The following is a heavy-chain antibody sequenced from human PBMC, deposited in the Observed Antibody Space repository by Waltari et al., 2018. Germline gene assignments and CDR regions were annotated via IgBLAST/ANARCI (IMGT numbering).Heavy chain of an antibody. J-gene: IGHJ5*02. V-gene: IGHV4-34*01. CDR1: GGSFSGYY. D-gene: IGHD3-16*01. CDR2: INHSGST. CDR3: ARGWGS. Sequence: QVQLQPWGAGLLKPSETLSLTCAVYGGSFSGYYWSWIRHPPGKGLEWIGEINHSGSTNYNPSLKSRVTISVDTSKNQFSLKLSSVTAADTAVYYCARGWGSWGQGTLVTVSS.